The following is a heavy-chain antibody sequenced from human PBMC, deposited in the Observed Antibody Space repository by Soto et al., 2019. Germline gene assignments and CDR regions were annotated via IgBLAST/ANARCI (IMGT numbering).Heavy chain of an antibody. CDR3: PREGGYLDRSTSWVYPYYGLDV. CDR1: GGPISPYY. CDR2: VHYTWST. V-gene: IGHV4-4*07. J-gene: IGHJ6*02. Sequence: QVQLQESGPGLVRPSQTLSLTCTVAGGPISPYYWSLIRPPAGEGLDWIGSVHYTWSTNHNPPPKSLVSLALDTPMNQSSLTLNSVTPAYPAVYYRPREGGYLDRSTSWVYPYYGLDVWGRGTTVTASS. D-gene: IGHD3-22*01.